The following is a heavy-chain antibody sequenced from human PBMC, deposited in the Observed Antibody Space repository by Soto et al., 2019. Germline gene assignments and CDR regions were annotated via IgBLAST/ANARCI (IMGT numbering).Heavy chain of an antibody. D-gene: IGHD3-10*01. Sequence: PSETLSLTCTVSGGSISSGGYYWSWIRQHPGKGLEWIGYIYYSGSTYYNPSLKSRVTISVDTPKNQFSLKLSSVTAADTAVYYCARAGEPQGYYYGMDVWGQGTTVTVSS. J-gene: IGHJ6*02. CDR2: IYYSGST. CDR1: GGSISSGGYY. V-gene: IGHV4-31*03. CDR3: ARAGEPQGYYYGMDV.